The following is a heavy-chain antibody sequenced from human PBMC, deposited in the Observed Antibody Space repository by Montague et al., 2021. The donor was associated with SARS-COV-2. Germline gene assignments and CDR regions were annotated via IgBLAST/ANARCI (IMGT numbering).Heavy chain of an antibody. Sequence: SLRLSCAASGFTFSSYEMNWVRQAPGKGLEWVSYISSSGSTIYYADSVKGRFTISRDNAKNSLYLQMNSLRAEDTAVYYCARGNVLITLIGVLRYGMDVWGQGTTVTVSS. D-gene: IGHD3-22*01. J-gene: IGHJ6*02. CDR3: ARGNVLITLIGVLRYGMDV. CDR2: ISSSGSTI. V-gene: IGHV3-48*03. CDR1: GFTFSSYE.